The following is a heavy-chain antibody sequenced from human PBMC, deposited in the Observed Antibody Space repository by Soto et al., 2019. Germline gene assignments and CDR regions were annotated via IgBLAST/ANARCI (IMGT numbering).Heavy chain of an antibody. Sequence: EVQLLESGGGLVQPGGSLRLSCAASGFTFSSYAMSWVRQAPGKRLEWVSAISGSGGSTYYADSVKGRFTISRDNSKNTLYRQMNSLRAEDTAVYYCAKDAGISNDQFDYWGQGTLVTVSS. CDR1: GFTFSSYA. CDR3: AKDAGISNDQFDY. D-gene: IGHD6-13*01. CDR2: ISGSGGST. J-gene: IGHJ4*02. V-gene: IGHV3-23*01.